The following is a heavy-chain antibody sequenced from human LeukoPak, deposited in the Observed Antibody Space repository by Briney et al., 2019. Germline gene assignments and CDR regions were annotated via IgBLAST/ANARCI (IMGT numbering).Heavy chain of an antibody. CDR2: IDPSDSYT. V-gene: IGHV5-10-1*01. Sequence: PGGSLKISCKGSGYSFTSYWITWVPQMPGKGLEWMGTIDPSDSYTNYSPSFQGHVTISADKSNSTAYLPWSSLKASDTAMYYCAILFGDYPDYWGQGTLVTVSS. J-gene: IGHJ4*02. CDR1: GYSFTSYW. D-gene: IGHD4-17*01. CDR3: AILFGDYPDY.